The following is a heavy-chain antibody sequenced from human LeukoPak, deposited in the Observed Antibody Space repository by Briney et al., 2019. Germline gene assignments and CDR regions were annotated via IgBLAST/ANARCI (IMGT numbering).Heavy chain of an antibody. CDR3: ARGLGLWLVRAAFDI. CDR2: INAGNGNT. J-gene: IGHJ3*02. Sequence: ASVKVSCKASGYTFTSYAMHWVRQAPGQRLEWMGWINAGNGNTKYSQKFQGRVTITRDTSASTAYMELSSLRSEDTAVYYCARGLGLWLVRAAFDIWGQGTMVTVSS. V-gene: IGHV1-3*01. CDR1: GYTFTSYA. D-gene: IGHD6-19*01.